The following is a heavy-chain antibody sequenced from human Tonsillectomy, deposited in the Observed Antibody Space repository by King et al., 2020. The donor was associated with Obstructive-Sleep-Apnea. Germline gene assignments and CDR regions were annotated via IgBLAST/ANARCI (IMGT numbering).Heavy chain of an antibody. D-gene: IGHD3-22*01. CDR2: IYPGDSDT. CDR3: ARPCSEYFYVSSGYYCY. CDR1: GYRFAIYW. Sequence: VQLVQSGAEVKKPGESLKISCKGSGYRFAIYWIGWVRQMPGKGLEWMGIIYPGDSDTRYSPSFQGQVTISADKSISTAYLQWSSLKASDTAMYYCARPCSEYFYVSSGYYCYWGQGTLVTVSS. J-gene: IGHJ4*02. V-gene: IGHV5-51*01.